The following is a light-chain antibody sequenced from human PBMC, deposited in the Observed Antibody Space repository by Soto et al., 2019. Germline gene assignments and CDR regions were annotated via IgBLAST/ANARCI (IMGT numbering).Light chain of an antibody. J-gene: IGKJ3*01. V-gene: IGKV1-39*01. Sequence: DIPVTQSPSSLSASVGDRVTITCRASQTIDRDLNWYQQKPGKAPKLLIFAASSLQRGVPARFSGSGSGTDFTLTISSLQPDDFGTYYCQQSYSRVFTFGPGTKVDF. CDR2: AAS. CDR1: QTIDRD. CDR3: QQSYSRVFT.